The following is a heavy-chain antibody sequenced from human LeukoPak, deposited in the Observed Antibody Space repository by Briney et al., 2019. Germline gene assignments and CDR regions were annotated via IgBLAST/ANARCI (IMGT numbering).Heavy chain of an antibody. CDR3: ARGTLGAWGW. Sequence: GGSLRLSCAVSGFTFSSYDMNWVRQPPGKGLEWVSSISSSSNYIHYADSVKGRFTISRDNAKNSLYLQMNSLRAEDTAVYFCARGTLGAWGWWGQGTLVTVSA. D-gene: IGHD6-19*01. V-gene: IGHV3-21*01. J-gene: IGHJ4*02. CDR1: GFTFSSYD. CDR2: ISSSSNYI.